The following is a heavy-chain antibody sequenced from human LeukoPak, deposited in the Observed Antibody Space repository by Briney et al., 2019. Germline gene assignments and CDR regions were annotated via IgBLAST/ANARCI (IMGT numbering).Heavy chain of an antibody. CDR2: IYYSGST. Sequence: SETLSLTCTVSGGSISGYYWSWIRQPPGKGLEWIGYIYYSGSTKYNPSLKSRVTMSVDTSRNQFSLKLNSVTAADTAVYYCARGGLENGYHSNDGFDIWGQGTMVTVFS. CDR1: GGSISGYY. D-gene: IGHD3-22*01. J-gene: IGHJ3*02. CDR3: ARGGLENGYHSNDGFDI. V-gene: IGHV4-59*01.